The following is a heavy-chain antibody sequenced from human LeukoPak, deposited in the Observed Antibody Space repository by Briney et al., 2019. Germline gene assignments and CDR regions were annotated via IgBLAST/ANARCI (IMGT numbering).Heavy chain of an antibody. CDR1: GYSFTSYW. Sequence: GESLKISXKGSGYSFTSYWIGWVRQMPGKGLEWMGIIYPGDSDTRYSPSFQGQVTISADKSISTAYLQWSSLKASDTAMYYCARPGTVLLWFGELLPQDAFDIWGQGTMVTVSS. D-gene: IGHD3-10*01. CDR2: IYPGDSDT. CDR3: ARPGTVLLWFGELLPQDAFDI. J-gene: IGHJ3*02. V-gene: IGHV5-51*01.